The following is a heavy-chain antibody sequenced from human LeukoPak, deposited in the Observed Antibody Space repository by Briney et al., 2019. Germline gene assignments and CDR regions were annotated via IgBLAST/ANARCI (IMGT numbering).Heavy chain of an antibody. CDR3: ARRFHGTDFWSGYYDYYYYYYMDV. Sequence: ASVTVSCKASGYTFTSYDINWVRQATGQGLEWMGWMNPNSGNTGYAQKFQGRVTMTRNTSISTAYMELSSLRSEDTAVYYCARRFHGTDFWSGYYDYYYYYYMDVWGKGTTVTASS. D-gene: IGHD3-3*01. CDR1: GYTFTSYD. CDR2: MNPNSGNT. V-gene: IGHV1-8*01. J-gene: IGHJ6*03.